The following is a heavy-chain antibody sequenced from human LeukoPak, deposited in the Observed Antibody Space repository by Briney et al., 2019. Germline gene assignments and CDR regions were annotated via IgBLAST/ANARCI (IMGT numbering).Heavy chain of an antibody. CDR3: ARQGHSSGRIGDY. CDR2: INHSGST. V-gene: IGHV4-34*01. Sequence: SETLSLTCAVYGGSFSGYYWSWIRQPPGKGLEWIGEINHSGSTNYNPSLKSRVTISVDTSKNQFSLKLSSVTAADTAVYYCARQGHSSGRIGDYWGQGTLVTVSS. J-gene: IGHJ4*02. D-gene: IGHD6-19*01. CDR1: GGSFSGYY.